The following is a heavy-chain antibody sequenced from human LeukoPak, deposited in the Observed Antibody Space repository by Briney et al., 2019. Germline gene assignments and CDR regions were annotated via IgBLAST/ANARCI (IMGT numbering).Heavy chain of an antibody. CDR1: GYTFTGYY. J-gene: IGHJ6*04. CDR3: ARGGSSWPRTYYYYYGMDV. CDR2: INPNSGGT. Sequence: ASVKVSCKASGYTFTGYYMHWVRQAPGQGLEWMGWINPNSGGTNYAQKFQGWVTMTRDTSISTAYMELSRLRSDDTAVYYCARGGSSWPRTYYYYYGMDVWGKGTTVTASS. D-gene: IGHD6-13*01. V-gene: IGHV1-2*04.